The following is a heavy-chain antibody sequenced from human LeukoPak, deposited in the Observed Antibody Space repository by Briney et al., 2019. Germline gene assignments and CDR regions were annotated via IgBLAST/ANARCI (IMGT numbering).Heavy chain of an antibody. Sequence: SETLSLTCTVSGGSISSSSYYWGWIRQPPGKGLEWIGSIYYSGSTYYNPSLKSRVTISVDTSKNQFSLKLSSVTAADTAVYYCARIRGKAFDIWGQGTMVTVSS. CDR3: ARIRGKAFDI. CDR1: GGSISSSSYY. J-gene: IGHJ3*02. V-gene: IGHV4-39*01. CDR2: IYYSGST.